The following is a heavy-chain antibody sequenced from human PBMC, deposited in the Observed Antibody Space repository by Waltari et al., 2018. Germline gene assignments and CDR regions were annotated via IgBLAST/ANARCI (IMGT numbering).Heavy chain of an antibody. CDR1: GGSISSSSYY. CDR2: IYYSGST. CDR3: ALTGHNWNDY. J-gene: IGHJ4*02. Sequence: QLQLQESGPGLVKPSETLSLTCTVSGGSISSSSYYWGWIRQPPGKGLEWIGGIYYSGSTYSSPSLKSRVTISVDTPRNQFSLKLSSVTAADTAVYYCALTGHNWNDYWGQGTLVTVSS. D-gene: IGHD1-20*01. V-gene: IGHV4-39*07.